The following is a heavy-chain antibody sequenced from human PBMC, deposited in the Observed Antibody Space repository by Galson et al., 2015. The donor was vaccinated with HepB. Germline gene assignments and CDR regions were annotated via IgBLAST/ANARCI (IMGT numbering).Heavy chain of an antibody. CDR3: ARDSNAAGHYRMYYYDSSDY. CDR1: GFTFNRYW. D-gene: IGHD3-22*01. V-gene: IGHV3-7*03. CDR2: INQDGSEK. J-gene: IGHJ4*01. Sequence: SLRLSCAASGFTFNRYWMSWVRQAPGKGLEWVAKINQDGSEKYYVDSVKGRFTISRDNGKNSLQVQMNSLRTEDTAVYYCARDSNAAGHYRMYYYDSSDYWGQGTLVTVSS.